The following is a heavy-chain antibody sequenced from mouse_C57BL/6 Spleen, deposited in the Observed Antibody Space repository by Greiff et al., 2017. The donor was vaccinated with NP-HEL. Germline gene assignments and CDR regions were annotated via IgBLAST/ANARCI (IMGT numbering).Heavy chain of an antibody. V-gene: IGHV1-76*01. D-gene: IGHD4-1*01. CDR3: ARCPTGTYFDY. J-gene: IGHJ2*01. CDR2: IYPGSGNT. Sequence: VQLQQSGAELVRPGASVKLSCKASGSTFTDYYINWVKQRPGQGLEWIARIYPGSGNTYYNEKFKGKATLTAEKSSSTAYMQLSSLTSEDSAVYFCARCPTGTYFDYWGQGTTLTVSS. CDR1: GSTFTDYY.